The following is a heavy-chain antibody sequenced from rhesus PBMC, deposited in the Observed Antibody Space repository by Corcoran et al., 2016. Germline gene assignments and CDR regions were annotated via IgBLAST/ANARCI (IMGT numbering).Heavy chain of an antibody. J-gene: IGHJ4*01. CDR2: IGGSSGST. D-gene: IGHD4-29*01. CDR3: ATERFYGNYFDY. V-gene: IGHV4-127*01. CDR1: GYSISSGYG. Sequence: QVQLQESGPGLVKPSETLSLTCAVSGYSISSGYGWSGLRQPPGKWRGWFGYIGGSSGSTNYNPSLKSRVTISKDTSKNQFSLKLSSVTAADTAVYYCATERFYGNYFDYWGQGVLVTVSS.